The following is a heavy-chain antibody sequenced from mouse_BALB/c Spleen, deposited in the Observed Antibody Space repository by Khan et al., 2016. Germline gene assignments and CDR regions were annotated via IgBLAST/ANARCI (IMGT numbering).Heavy chain of an antibody. V-gene: IGHV5-17*02. CDR3: ARGDY. Sequence: EVELVEPGGGLVQPGGSRKLSCAASGFTFSRFGMHWVRQAPEKGLEWVAYISSGSSTIYYADTLKGRFTISRDNPKNALFLQMTSLRSEDTAMYYCARGDYWGQGTTLTVSS. J-gene: IGHJ2*01. CDR2: ISSGSSTI. CDR1: GFTFSRFG.